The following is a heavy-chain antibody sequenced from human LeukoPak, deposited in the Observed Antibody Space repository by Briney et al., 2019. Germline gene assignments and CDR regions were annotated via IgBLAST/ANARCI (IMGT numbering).Heavy chain of an antibody. Sequence: GSSVKVSCKASGDTFSSYAISWVRQAPGQGLEWMGRIIPIFGTANYAQKFQGRVTITTDESTSTAYMELSSLRSEDTAVYYCAREGYCSGGSCYFFDYWGQGTLVTVSS. CDR2: IIPIFGTA. J-gene: IGHJ4*02. D-gene: IGHD2-15*01. CDR3: AREGYCSGGSCYFFDY. V-gene: IGHV1-69*05. CDR1: GDTFSSYA.